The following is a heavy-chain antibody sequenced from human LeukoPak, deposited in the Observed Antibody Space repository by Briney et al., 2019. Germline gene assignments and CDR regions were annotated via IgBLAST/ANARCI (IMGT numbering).Heavy chain of an antibody. CDR3: ARHEYKFGLGAPSIAARPPYYYYMDV. Sequence: GESLKISCKGSGYSFTSYWIGWVRQMPGKGLEWMGIIYPGDSDTRYSPSFQGQVTISADKSISTAYLQWSSLKASDTAMYYCARHEYKFGLGAPSIAARPPYYYYMDVWGKGTTVTVSS. J-gene: IGHJ6*03. CDR2: IYPGDSDT. V-gene: IGHV5-51*01. D-gene: IGHD6-6*01. CDR1: GYSFTSYW.